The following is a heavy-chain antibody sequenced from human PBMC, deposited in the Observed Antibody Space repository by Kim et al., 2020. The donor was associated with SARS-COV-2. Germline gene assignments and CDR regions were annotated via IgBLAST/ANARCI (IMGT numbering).Heavy chain of an antibody. CDR2: IYTSGST. V-gene: IGHV4-61*02. J-gene: IGHJ4*02. Sequence: SETLSLTCTVSGGSISSGSYYWSWIRQPAGKGLEWIGRIYTSGSTNYNPSLKSRVTISVDTSKNQFSLKLSSVTAADTAVYYCAREMATTYFSPDAKGDYFDYWGQGTLVTVSS. D-gene: IGHD5-12*01. CDR1: GGSISSGSYY. CDR3: AREMATTYFSPDAKGDYFDY.